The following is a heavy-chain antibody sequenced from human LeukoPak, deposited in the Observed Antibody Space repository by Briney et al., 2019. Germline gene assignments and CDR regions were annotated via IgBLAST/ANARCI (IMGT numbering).Heavy chain of an antibody. V-gene: IGHV3-23*01. CDR3: VKDYQVGNSPAFGDY. Sequence: PGGSLRLSCAASGFTFSSHAMSWVRRAPGKGLEWVSGLIENGATTYYADSVKGRFTISRDNSRNTMYLQVNSLRVEDTAVYYCVKDYQVGNSPAFGDYWGQGTLVTISS. J-gene: IGHJ4*02. CDR1: GFTFSSHA. D-gene: IGHD1-26*01. CDR2: LIENGATT.